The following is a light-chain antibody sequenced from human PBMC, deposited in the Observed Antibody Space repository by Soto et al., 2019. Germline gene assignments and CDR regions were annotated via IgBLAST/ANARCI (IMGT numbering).Light chain of an antibody. V-gene: IGKV1-5*03. CDR3: QQYTDSFPYT. Sequence: DIQLTQSPSTLSASVGDRVTITCRASQSISTWLAWYQQKPGTVPKLLIYKASTLQSGVPSRFSGSRSGTEFTLTVSSLQPDDFATYYCQQYTDSFPYTFGQGTKLEIK. CDR1: QSISTW. J-gene: IGKJ2*01. CDR2: KAS.